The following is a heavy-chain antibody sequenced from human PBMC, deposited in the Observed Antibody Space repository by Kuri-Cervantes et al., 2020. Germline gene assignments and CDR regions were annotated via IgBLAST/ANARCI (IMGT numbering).Heavy chain of an antibody. J-gene: IGHJ4*02. Sequence: GESLKISCAASGFTFSNSDMNWVRQAPGKGLEWVSYISSSSSTIYYADSVKGRFTISRDNAETTVFLQMTSLRAEDTDIYYCARGVNNGAHHFDYWGQGALVTVSS. CDR1: GFTFSNSD. V-gene: IGHV3-48*04. CDR3: ARGVNNGAHHFDY. D-gene: IGHD2-8*01. CDR2: ISSSSSTI.